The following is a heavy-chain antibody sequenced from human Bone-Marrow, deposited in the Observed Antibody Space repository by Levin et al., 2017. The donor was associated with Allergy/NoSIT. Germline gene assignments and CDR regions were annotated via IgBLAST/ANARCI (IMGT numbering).Heavy chain of an antibody. CDR3: ARGIVTTVKHYFES. CDR2: FSYTGRT. Sequence: SETLSLTCTVSGGSVGRGSYSWGWIRQPPGKGLEWIGDFSYTGRTTYNPSFESRVTISVDTSKNLFSLKVTSVTPADMAVYYCARGIVTTVKHYFESWGQGKLVTVS. CDR1: GGSVGRGSYS. V-gene: IGHV4-61*01. J-gene: IGHJ4*02. D-gene: IGHD4-17*01.